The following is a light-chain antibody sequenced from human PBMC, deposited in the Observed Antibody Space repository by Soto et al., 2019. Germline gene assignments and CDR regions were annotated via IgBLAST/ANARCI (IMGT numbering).Light chain of an antibody. Sequence: EIVMTQSPVTLSVSPGERATLSCRASQSVSSDLAWYQQKPGQAPRLLIYGASTRATGIPARFSGSGSGTEFTLTINRLQSEDFAVYYCQQYNSWPRTFGQGTKVDIK. J-gene: IGKJ1*01. V-gene: IGKV3-15*01. CDR3: QQYNSWPRT. CDR1: QSVSSD. CDR2: GAS.